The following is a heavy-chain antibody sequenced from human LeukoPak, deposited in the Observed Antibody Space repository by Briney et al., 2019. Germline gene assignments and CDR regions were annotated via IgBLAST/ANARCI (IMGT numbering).Heavy chain of an antibody. CDR2: IYFSGST. J-gene: IGHJ4*02. D-gene: IGHD3-22*01. CDR1: GDSISSYY. V-gene: IGHV4-59*01. Sequence: SETLSLTCTVSGDSISSYYWSWIRQPPGKGLEWIGHIYFSGSTNYNPSLKSRVTMLLDTSKNQFSLKLSSVTAADTAVYYCARDASGAYYYDSSGYPTPDYFDYWGQGTLVTVSS. CDR3: ARDASGAYYYDSSGYPTPDYFDY.